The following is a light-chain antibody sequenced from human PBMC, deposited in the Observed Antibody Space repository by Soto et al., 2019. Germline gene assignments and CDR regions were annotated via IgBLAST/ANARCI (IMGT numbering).Light chain of an antibody. CDR3: QQTRSYPST. J-gene: IGKJ4*01. CDR1: QSINNR. CDR2: DAS. Sequence: IQMTQSPSTLSASIGDRVTITCRASQSINNRLAWYQQMPGKAPNLLIYDASSLESGVPSRFRGSGSETEFTLTISGLQPDDFATYYCQQTRSYPSTFGGGTKVDIK. V-gene: IGKV1-5*01.